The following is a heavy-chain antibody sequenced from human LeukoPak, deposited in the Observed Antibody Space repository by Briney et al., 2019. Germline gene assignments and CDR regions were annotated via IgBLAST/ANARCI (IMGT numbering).Heavy chain of an antibody. V-gene: IGHV1-46*01. Sequence: APVTVSCKASAYTFISYYMHLVRQAPGQGLEWMGLINHSIVSTSYAQKFQGRVTITRDTSASTAYMELSSLRSEGTAVYYCAGGGGGYSTWGQGTLVTVSS. J-gene: IGHJ5*02. CDR1: AYTFISYY. D-gene: IGHD5-18*01. CDR2: INHSIVST. CDR3: AGGGGGYST.